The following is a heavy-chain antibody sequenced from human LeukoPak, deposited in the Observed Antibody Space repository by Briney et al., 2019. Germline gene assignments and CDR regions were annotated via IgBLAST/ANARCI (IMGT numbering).Heavy chain of an antibody. CDR3: ARWSGIAARRYFDY. CDR1: GGTFSSYA. V-gene: IGHV1-69*13. CDR2: IIPIFGTA. D-gene: IGHD6-6*01. Sequence: SVNVSCKASGGTFSSYAISWVRQAPGQGLEWMGGIIPIFGTANYAQKFQGRVTITADESTSTAYMELSSLRSEDTAVYYCARWSGIAARRYFDYWGQGTLVTVSS. J-gene: IGHJ4*02.